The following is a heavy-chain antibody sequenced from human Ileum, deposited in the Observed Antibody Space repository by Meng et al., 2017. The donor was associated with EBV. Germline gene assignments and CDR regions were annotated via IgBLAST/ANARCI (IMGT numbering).Heavy chain of an antibody. CDR1: GGSISSSNW. J-gene: IGHJ4*02. CDR2: IYHSGST. Sequence: QVQLQESGPVLVKPSGTLSLTCAVSGGSISSSNWWSWVRQPPGKGLEWIGEIYHSGSTNYNPSLKSRVTMSVDKSKNQFSLNLSSVTAADTAVYYCARVGQWLPIDYWGQGTLVTVSS. CDR3: ARVGQWLPIDY. V-gene: IGHV4-4*02. D-gene: IGHD6-19*01.